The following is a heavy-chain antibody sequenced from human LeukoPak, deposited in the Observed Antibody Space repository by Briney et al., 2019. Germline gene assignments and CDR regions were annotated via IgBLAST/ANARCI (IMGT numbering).Heavy chain of an antibody. J-gene: IGHJ4*02. Sequence: GGSLRLSCAASGFTFSSYSMNWVRQAPGKGLEWVSYISSSSSTIYYADSVKGRFTISRDNAKNSLYLQMNSLRAEDTAVYYCAGEPPYDSSGYYGDYWGQGTLVTVSS. D-gene: IGHD3-22*01. CDR2: ISSSSSTI. V-gene: IGHV3-48*01. CDR1: GFTFSSYS. CDR3: AGEPPYDSSGYYGDY.